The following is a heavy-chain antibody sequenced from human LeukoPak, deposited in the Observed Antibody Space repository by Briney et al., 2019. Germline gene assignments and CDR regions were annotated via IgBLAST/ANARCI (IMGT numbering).Heavy chain of an antibody. D-gene: IGHD3-22*01. V-gene: IGHV3-66*01. J-gene: IGHJ4*02. CDR1: EFSVGSNY. CDR2: IYSGGST. Sequence: GGSLRLSCAASEFSVGSNYMTWVRQAPGKGLEWVSLIYSGGSTYYADSVKGRFTISRDNSKNTLYLQMNSLRAEDTAVYYCARDSADYYDSSGYYDYWGQGTLVIVSS. CDR3: ARDSADYYDSSGYYDY.